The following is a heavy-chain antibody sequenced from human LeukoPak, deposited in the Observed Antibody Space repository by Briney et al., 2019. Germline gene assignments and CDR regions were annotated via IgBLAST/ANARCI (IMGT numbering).Heavy chain of an antibody. CDR1: GGSISSYY. J-gene: IGHJ4*02. CDR2: IYYSGST. D-gene: IGHD4-17*01. V-gene: IGHV4-59*01. Sequence: SETLSLNCTVPGGSISSYYWSWIRQPPGKGLEWIGYIYYSGSTNYNPSLKSRVTISVDTSKNQFSLKLSSVTAADTAVYYCASGDDYGDYGIFDYWGQGTLVTVSS. CDR3: ASGDDYGDYGIFDY.